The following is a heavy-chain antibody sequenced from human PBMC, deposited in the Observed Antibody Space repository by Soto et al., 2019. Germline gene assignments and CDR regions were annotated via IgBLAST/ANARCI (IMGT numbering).Heavy chain of an antibody. CDR1: GDSISSDY. V-gene: IGHV4-59*01. D-gene: IGHD2-21*02. Sequence: SETLSLTCTVSGDSISSDYWSWIRQPPGRGLEWIGYVFYSGSTNYNPSLKSRVTMSADRSKNHFSLKLTSVTAADTAVYYCVIGGDGYRFVSWCQGTLVTVSS. CDR3: VIGGDGYRFVS. CDR2: VFYSGST. J-gene: IGHJ4*02.